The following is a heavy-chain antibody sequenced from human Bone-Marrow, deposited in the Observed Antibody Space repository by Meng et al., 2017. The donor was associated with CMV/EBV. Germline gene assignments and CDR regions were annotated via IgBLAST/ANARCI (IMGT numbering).Heavy chain of an antibody. J-gene: IGHJ6*02. CDR2: INWNGGST. Sequence: GESLKISCAASGFTFDDYGMRWVRQAPGKGLEWVSGINWNGGSTGYADSVKGRFTISRDNAKNSLYLQMNSLRAEDTALYYCARDLRGGSSGWYGLFYYYGMDVWGQGTTVTVSS. CDR3: ARDLRGGSSGWYGLFYYYGMDV. D-gene: IGHD6-19*01. CDR1: GFTFDDYG. V-gene: IGHV3-20*04.